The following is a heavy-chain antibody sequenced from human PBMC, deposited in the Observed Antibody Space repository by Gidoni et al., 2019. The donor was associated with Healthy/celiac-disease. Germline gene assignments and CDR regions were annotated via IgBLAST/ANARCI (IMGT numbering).Heavy chain of an antibody. D-gene: IGHD3-3*01. V-gene: IGHV1-2*02. CDR2: INPNSGGT. Sequence: QVQLVQSGAEVKKPGASVKVSCMASGSTFPGYCMHWVRQAPGQGLEWMGWINPNSGGTNYAQKFQGRVTMTRDTSISTAYMELSRLRSDDTAVYYCARVRWSGYYNYYYYYGMDVWGQGTTVTVSS. CDR3: ARVRWSGYYNYYYYYGMDV. CDR1: GSTFPGYC. J-gene: IGHJ6*02.